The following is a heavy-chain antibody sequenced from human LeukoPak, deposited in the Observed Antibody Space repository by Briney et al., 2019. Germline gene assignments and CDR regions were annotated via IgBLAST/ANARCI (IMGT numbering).Heavy chain of an antibody. Sequence: SETLSLTCAVYGGSFSGYYWGWIRQPPGKGLEWIGEINQSGSTNYNPSLKSRVTISGDTSKNQFSLKLSSVTAADTAIYYCARIPRLGLVIIPYFDHWVQGNLVTVSS. V-gene: IGHV4-34*01. J-gene: IGHJ4*02. CDR2: INQSGST. CDR1: GGSFSGYY. D-gene: IGHD3/OR15-3a*01. CDR3: ARIPRLGLVIIPYFDH.